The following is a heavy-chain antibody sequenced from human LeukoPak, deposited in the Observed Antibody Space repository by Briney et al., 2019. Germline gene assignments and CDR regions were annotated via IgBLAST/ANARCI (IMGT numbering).Heavy chain of an antibody. V-gene: IGHV1-69*06. CDR3: ARGGLYCSGGSCLRFDP. J-gene: IGHJ5*02. CDR2: IIPIFGTA. D-gene: IGHD2-15*01. Sequence: GASVKVSCKASGGTFSSYAISWVRQAPGQGLEWMGGIIPIFGTANYAQKFQGRVTITADKSTSTAYMELSSLISEDTAVYYCARGGLYCSGGSCLRFDPWGQGTLVTVSS. CDR1: GGTFSSYA.